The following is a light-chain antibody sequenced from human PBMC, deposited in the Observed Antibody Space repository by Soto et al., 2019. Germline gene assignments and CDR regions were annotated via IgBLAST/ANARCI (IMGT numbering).Light chain of an antibody. J-gene: IGLJ1*01. CDR1: SSDVGGYNY. CDR2: EVS. Sequence: QSVLTQPASVSGSPGQSITISCTGTSSDVGGYNYVSWYQQHPGKAHKLMIYEVSNRPSGVSNRFSGSKSGNTASLTISGIQSEDEADYYCSSYTSSSTYVFGTGTKLTVL. V-gene: IGLV2-14*01. CDR3: SSYTSSSTYV.